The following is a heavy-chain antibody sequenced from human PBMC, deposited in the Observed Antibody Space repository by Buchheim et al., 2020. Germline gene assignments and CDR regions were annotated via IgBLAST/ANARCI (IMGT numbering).Heavy chain of an antibody. CDR3: ARTNTVTTARINWFDP. D-gene: IGHD4-17*01. Sequence: EVQLLESGGGLVQPGGSLRLSCAASGFTFSSYAMSWVRQAPGQGLEWVSAISGSGGSTSYSDSVKGRFTISRDNSKNTLYLQMNSLRAEDTAVYYCARTNTVTTARINWFDPWGQGTL. V-gene: IGHV3-23*01. CDR1: GFTFSSYA. CDR2: ISGSGGST. J-gene: IGHJ5*02.